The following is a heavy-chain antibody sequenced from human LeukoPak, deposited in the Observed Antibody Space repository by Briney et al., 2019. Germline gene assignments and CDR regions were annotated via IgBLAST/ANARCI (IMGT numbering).Heavy chain of an antibody. J-gene: IGHJ4*02. CDR1: GFTFDDYG. Sequence: GGSLRLSCAASGFTFDDYGMSWVRQAPGKGLEWVSGINWNGGSTGYADSVKGRFTISGDNSKNTLYLQMNSLRTEDTAVYYCAKANRGSYYGLGDYFDYWGQGTLVTVSS. CDR2: INWNGGST. D-gene: IGHD1-26*01. CDR3: AKANRGSYYGLGDYFDY. V-gene: IGHV3-20*04.